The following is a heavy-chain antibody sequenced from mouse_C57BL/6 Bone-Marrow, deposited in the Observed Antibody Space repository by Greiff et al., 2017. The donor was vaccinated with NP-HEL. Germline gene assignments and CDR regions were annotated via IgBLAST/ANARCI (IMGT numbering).Heavy chain of an antibody. V-gene: IGHV1-42*01. CDR2: INPSTGGT. J-gene: IGHJ1*03. Sequence: VQLQQSGPELVKPGASVKISCKASGYSFTGYYMNWVKQSPEKSLEWIGEINPSTGGTTYNQKFKAKATLTVDKSSSTAYRQLKSLTSEDSAVYYCARRGWLPWYFDVWGTGTTVTVSS. D-gene: IGHD2-2*01. CDR1: GYSFTGYY. CDR3: ARRGWLPWYFDV.